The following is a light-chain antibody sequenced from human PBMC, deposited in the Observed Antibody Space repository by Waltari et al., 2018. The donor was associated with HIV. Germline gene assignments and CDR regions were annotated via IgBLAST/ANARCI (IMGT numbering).Light chain of an antibody. CDR1: QSISSY. V-gene: IGKV1-39*01. J-gene: IGKJ1*01. CDR2: AAS. CDR3: QQSYSTPWT. Sequence: DIQMTQSPSSLSASVGDRVTITCRASQSISSYLNWYPQEPGKAPKLLIYAASSLQSGVPSRFSGSGSGTDFTLTISSLQTEDFATYYGQQSYSTPWTFGQGTKVEIK.